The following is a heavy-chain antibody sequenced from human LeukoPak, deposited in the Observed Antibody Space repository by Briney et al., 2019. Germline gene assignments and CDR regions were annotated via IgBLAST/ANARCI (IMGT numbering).Heavy chain of an antibody. D-gene: IGHD2-15*01. V-gene: IGHV4-4*07. CDR3: ARQAYCSGGSCYPFDY. J-gene: IGHJ4*02. CDR2: IYTSGST. CDR1: GGSISSYY. Sequence: SETLSLTCTVSGGSISSYYWSWIRQPAGKGLEWIGRIYTSGSTNYNPSLKSRVTVLVDTSKNQFSLKLSSVTAADTAVYYCARQAYCSGGSCYPFDYWGQRTLVTVSS.